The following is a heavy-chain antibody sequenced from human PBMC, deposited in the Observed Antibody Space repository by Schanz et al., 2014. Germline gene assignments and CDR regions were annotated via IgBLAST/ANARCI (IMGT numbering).Heavy chain of an antibody. Sequence: EVQLVESGGGLVQPGGSLRLSCAASGFTFSDSWMHWVRQAPGKGLVWVSRTSNDGSFTTFADSVKGRFTVSRDNSKNTLYLQLNSLRAEDTAVYYCARDDKRYFDWLSTFDLWGQGTMVAVSS. CDR1: GFTFSDSW. CDR2: TSNDGSFT. CDR3: ARDDKRYFDWLSTFDL. J-gene: IGHJ3*01. D-gene: IGHD3-9*01. V-gene: IGHV3-74*01.